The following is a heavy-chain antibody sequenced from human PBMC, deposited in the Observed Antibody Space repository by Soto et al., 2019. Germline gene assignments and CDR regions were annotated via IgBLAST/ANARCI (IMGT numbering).Heavy chain of an antibody. CDR2: INHSGNT. V-gene: IGHV4-34*01. D-gene: IGHD2-21*01. J-gene: IGHJ5*02. CDR1: GASLSDNY. Sequence: SETLSLTCAVYGASLSDNYCNWLRQPPGKGLEWIGEINHSGNTNYNPSLRSRVTISIDTSKNQLSLNLRSVSAADTAVYYCARGRGEFDDWGQGTPVTGSP. CDR3: ARGRGEFDD.